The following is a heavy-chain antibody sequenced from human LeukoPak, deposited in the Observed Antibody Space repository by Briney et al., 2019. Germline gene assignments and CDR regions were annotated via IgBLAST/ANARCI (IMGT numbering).Heavy chain of an antibody. CDR3: ARASHGGYCSGGYCFSFDY. J-gene: IGHJ4*02. CDR1: GGSFSGYY. CDR2: IYYSGST. V-gene: IGHV4-59*01. D-gene: IGHD2-15*01. Sequence: SETLSLTCAVYGGSFSGYYWSWIRQPPGKGLEWIGYIYYSGSTNYNPSLKSRVTISVDTSKNQFSLKLSSVTAADTAVYYCARASHGGYCSGGYCFSFDYWGQGTLVTVSS.